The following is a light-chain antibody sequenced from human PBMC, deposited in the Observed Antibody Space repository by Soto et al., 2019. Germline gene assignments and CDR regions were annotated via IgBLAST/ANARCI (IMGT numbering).Light chain of an antibody. Sequence: EIVLMQSPGTLSLSPGEGATLSCRASQSVNSNYLAWYQQKPGQAPTVLIFDTSRRATGVPDRFSGSGSGTDFTLTISRLEPDDFAVYYCQQYGSSQFTFGLGTKVNIK. CDR3: QQYGSSQFT. J-gene: IGKJ3*01. CDR2: DTS. CDR1: QSVNSNY. V-gene: IGKV3-20*01.